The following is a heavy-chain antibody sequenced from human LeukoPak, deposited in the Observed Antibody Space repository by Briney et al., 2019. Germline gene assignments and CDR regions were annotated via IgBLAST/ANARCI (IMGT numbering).Heavy chain of an antibody. V-gene: IGHV1-18*01. CDR2: ISAYNGNT. J-gene: IGHJ6*03. D-gene: IGHD1-20*01. CDR3: ARDQYNWNHYYYMDV. Sequence: ASVKVSCKASGYTFTSYGISWVRQAPGQGLEWMGWISAYNGNTNYAQKLQGRVTMTTDTSTSTAYMELRSLRSDDTAVYYCARDQYNWNHYYYMDVCGKGTTVTVSS. CDR1: GYTFTSYG.